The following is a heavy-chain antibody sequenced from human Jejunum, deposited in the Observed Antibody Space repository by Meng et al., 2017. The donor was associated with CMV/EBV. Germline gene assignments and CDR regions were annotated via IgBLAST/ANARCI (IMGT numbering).Heavy chain of an antibody. Sequence: QGQRQRWGQGLLRPSESLSLTCAVYGGSVSGHYWSWIRQTPGKGLEWIGEMNPSGVTIYNPSLKGRVTISVDTSKNQFFLKLTSVTAADTALYYCARELGYCSGGNCYGGTFDYWGQGTLVTVSS. CDR2: MNPSGVT. CDR3: ARELGYCSGGNCYGGTFDY. V-gene: IGHV4-34*02. D-gene: IGHD2-15*01. J-gene: IGHJ4*02. CDR1: GGSVSGHY.